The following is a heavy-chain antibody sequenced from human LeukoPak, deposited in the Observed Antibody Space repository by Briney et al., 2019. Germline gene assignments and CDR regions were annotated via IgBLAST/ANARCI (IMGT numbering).Heavy chain of an antibody. Sequence: SETLSLTCTVSGGSISGSNNYWDWIRQAPGKGLEWIGSVYESGSTYYNPSLKSRVTISGDTSKNQFSLKLSSVTAADTAVYFCATGGGLAVSHIWGQDSLLTVSS. D-gene: IGHD2-21*01. V-gene: IGHV4-39*01. CDR2: VYESGST. CDR3: ATGGGLAVSHI. J-gene: IGHJ1*01. CDR1: GGSISGSNNY.